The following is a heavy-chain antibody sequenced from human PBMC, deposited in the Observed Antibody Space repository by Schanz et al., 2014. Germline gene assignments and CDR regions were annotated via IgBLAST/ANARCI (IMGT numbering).Heavy chain of an antibody. J-gene: IGHJ6*02. D-gene: IGHD2-2*01. CDR2: VNHGGGT. V-gene: IGHV4-34*01. CDR1: GGSFSGYY. Sequence: QVQLHQWGAGLLKPSETLSLTCAVSGGSFSGYYWTWIRQPPGKGLEWIGEVNHGGGTNYNPSLEGRVTISVETSKKQFSLKLSSVTAADTAAYFCARGPMSIVILAGAIRGSDYYYAMDVWGQGATVIVSS. CDR3: ARGPMSIVILAGAIRGSDYYYAMDV.